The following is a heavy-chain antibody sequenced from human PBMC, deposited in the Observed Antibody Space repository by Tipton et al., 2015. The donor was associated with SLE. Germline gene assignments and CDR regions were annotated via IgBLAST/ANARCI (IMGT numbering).Heavy chain of an antibody. J-gene: IGHJ3*02. CDR1: GGSISSYY. CDR3: ARDSPYQRSAFDI. CDR2: IYYSGST. V-gene: IGHV4-59*01. D-gene: IGHD3-16*01. Sequence: TLSLTCTVSGGSISSYYWSWIRQPPGKGLEWIGYIYYSGSTNYNPSLKSRVTISVDTSKNQFSLKLSSVTAADTAVYYCARDSPYQRSAFDIWGQGTMVTVSS.